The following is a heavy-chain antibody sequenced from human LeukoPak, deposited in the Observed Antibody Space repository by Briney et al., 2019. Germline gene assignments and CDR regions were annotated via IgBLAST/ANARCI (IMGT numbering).Heavy chain of an antibody. J-gene: IGHJ4*02. CDR3: ARILDSAWGELGY. CDR1: GFSFSSYG. CDR2: IRSDGSNK. D-gene: IGHD6-19*01. V-gene: IGHV3-30*02. Sequence: GGALRLSCAGSGFSFSSYGMHWVRQAPGKGLEWMAFIRSDGSNKYYADSVKGRFTISRDNSKNTLYLQMNSLRAEDTAVYYCARILDSAWGELGYWGQGTLVTVSS.